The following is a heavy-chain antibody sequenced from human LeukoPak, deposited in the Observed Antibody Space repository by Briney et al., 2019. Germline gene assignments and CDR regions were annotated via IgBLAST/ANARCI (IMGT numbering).Heavy chain of an antibody. Sequence: GGSLRLSCAASGFTFSSYGMHWVRQAPGKGLEWVAFIRYDGSNKYYADSVKGRFTISRDSSKNTLYLQMTSLKPEDTAVYYCATPRGGKLLLDAFDMWGQGTMVTVSS. CDR3: ATPRGGKLLLDAFDM. V-gene: IGHV3-30*02. CDR2: IRYDGSNK. CDR1: GFTFSSYG. D-gene: IGHD1-26*01. J-gene: IGHJ3*02.